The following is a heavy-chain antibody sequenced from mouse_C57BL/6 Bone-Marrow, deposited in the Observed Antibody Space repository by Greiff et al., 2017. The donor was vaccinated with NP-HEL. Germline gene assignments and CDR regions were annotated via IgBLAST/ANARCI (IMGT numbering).Heavy chain of an antibody. CDR3: AREGDYDYPFAY. D-gene: IGHD2-4*01. CDR1: GFTFSSYA. J-gene: IGHJ3*01. CDR2: ISDGGSYT. Sequence: EVHLVESGGGLVKPGGSLKLSCAASGFTFSSYAMSWVRQTPEERLEWVATISDGGSYTYYPDNVKGRFTISRDNAKNNLYLQMSHLKSEDTAMYYCAREGDYDYPFAYWGQGTLVTVSA. V-gene: IGHV5-4*01.